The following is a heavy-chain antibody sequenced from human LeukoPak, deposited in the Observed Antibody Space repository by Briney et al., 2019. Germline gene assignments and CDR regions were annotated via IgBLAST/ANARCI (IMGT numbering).Heavy chain of an antibody. V-gene: IGHV3-33*06. CDR2: IWFDGSNK. Sequence: GGSLRLSCVASGFTFSSYGMHWVRQAPGKGPEWVAVIWFDGSNKYYADSVKGRFTISRDNSKNTLYLEMNSLRAEDTAVYYCAYDFWSGSLDVWGKGTTVTVSS. J-gene: IGHJ6*04. D-gene: IGHD3-3*01. CDR1: GFTFSSYG. CDR3: AYDFWSGSLDV.